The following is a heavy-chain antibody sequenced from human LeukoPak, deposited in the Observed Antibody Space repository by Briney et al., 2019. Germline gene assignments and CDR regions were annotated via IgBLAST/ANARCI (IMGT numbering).Heavy chain of an antibody. CDR1: GYTLTELS. D-gene: IGHD3-10*02. J-gene: IGHJ4*02. CDR3: ARDWDGRGVGDF. V-gene: IGHV1-18*01. CDR2: ISAYNGDT. Sequence: ASVKVSCKVSGYTLTELSMHWVRQAPGQGLEWMGWISAYNGDTKYAQKFQGRVTMTTDTSTTTAYMELKSLRSDDTAVYYCARDWDGRGVGDFWGQGTLVTVSS.